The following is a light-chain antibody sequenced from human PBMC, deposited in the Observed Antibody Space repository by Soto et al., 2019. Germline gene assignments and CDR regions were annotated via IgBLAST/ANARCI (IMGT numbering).Light chain of an antibody. CDR3: LQDHMLLT. Sequence: AIEMTQSPASLSASVGDRVTIACRASQGIGSDLAWYQQRPGKAPQLLIYAASTLQNGVPSRFSGSGSGTDFTLTISSLQPEDFATYYCLQDHMLLTFGGGTKVEIK. V-gene: IGKV1-6*01. J-gene: IGKJ4*01. CDR1: QGIGSD. CDR2: AAS.